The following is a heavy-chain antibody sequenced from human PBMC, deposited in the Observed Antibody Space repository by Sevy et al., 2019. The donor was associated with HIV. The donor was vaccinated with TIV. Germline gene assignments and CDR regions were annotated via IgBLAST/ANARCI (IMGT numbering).Heavy chain of an antibody. D-gene: IGHD1-26*01. CDR3: AAPYSGSYLDAFDI. Sequence: ASVKVSCKASGFTFTSSAVQWVRQARGQRLEWIGWIVVGSGNTNYAQKFQEIVTITRDMSTSTAYMELSSLRSEDTAVYYCAAPYSGSYLDAFDIWGQGTMVTVSS. CDR2: IVVGSGNT. CDR1: GFTFTSSA. J-gene: IGHJ3*02. V-gene: IGHV1-58*01.